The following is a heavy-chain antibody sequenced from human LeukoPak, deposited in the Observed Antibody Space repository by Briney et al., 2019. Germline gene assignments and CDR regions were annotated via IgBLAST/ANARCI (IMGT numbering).Heavy chain of an antibody. J-gene: IGHJ4*02. Sequence: PSETLSLTCSVSFPITNGFHWAWIRQPPGKGLEFMGYVHHSGTTYYNPSLNGRLTISVATSKYQFSLSLTSVTVADTAVYYCAKGIPFDFWGQGRLVTVPS. CDR1: FPITNGFH. V-gene: IGHV4-38-2*02. D-gene: IGHD2-2*02. CDR3: AKGIPFDF. CDR2: VHHSGTT.